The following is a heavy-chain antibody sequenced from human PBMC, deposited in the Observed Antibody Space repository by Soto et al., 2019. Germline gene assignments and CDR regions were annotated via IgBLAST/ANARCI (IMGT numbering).Heavy chain of an antibody. D-gene: IGHD2-21*02. CDR2: IWYDGSNK. CDR3: ARDRYCGGDCYLNYYYGMDV. J-gene: IGHJ6*02. CDR1: GFTFSSYG. V-gene: IGHV3-33*01. Sequence: LRLSCAASGFTFSSYGMHWVRQAPGKGLEWVAVIWYDGSNKYYADSVKGRFTISRDNSKNTLYLQMNSLRAEDTAVYYCARDRYCGGDCYLNYYYGMDVWGQGTTVTVSS.